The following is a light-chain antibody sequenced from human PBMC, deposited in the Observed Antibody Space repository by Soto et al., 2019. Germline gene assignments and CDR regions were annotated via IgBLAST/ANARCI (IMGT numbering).Light chain of an antibody. CDR1: QSVLYSSNNKNY. CDR2: WAS. J-gene: IGKJ2*01. V-gene: IGKV4-1*01. Sequence: DIVMTQSPDSLAVSLVERGTINCKSSQSVLYSSNNKNYLAWYQQKPGQPPKLIIYWASTRESGVPDRFSGSGSGTDFTLTISRLQAEAVAVYYCQQYYSTPSFGQGTKLEIK. CDR3: QQYYSTPS.